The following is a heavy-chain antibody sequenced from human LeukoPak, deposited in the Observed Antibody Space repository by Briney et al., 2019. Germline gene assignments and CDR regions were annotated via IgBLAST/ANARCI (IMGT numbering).Heavy chain of an antibody. D-gene: IGHD1-1*01. V-gene: IGHV3-23*01. J-gene: IGHJ6*02. CDR3: ARGVELVGWDYYYYGMDV. CDR2: ISGSGGST. Sequence: GGSLRLSCAASGFTFSSYAMSWVRQAPGKGLEWVSAISGSGGSTYYADSVKGRFTISRDNSKNTLYLQMNSLRAEDTAVYYCARGVELVGWDYYYYGMDVWGQGTTVTVSS. CDR1: GFTFSSYA.